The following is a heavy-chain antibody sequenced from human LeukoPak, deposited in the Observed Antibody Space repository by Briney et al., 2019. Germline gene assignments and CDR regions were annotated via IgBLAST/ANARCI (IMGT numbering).Heavy chain of an antibody. CDR3: VRHGWEQLWSRGWFDP. V-gene: IGHV4-39*01. J-gene: IGHJ5*02. Sequence: PSETLSLTCSVPGGSISSSSYYWGWIRQPPGKGLEWIASLFFDGATYYNASLKSRATISADTSTDQFFLKLSSVTAADTAVYYCVRHGWEQLWSRGWFDPWGQGTLVTVSS. D-gene: IGHD5-18*01. CDR2: LFFDGAT. CDR1: GGSISSSSYY.